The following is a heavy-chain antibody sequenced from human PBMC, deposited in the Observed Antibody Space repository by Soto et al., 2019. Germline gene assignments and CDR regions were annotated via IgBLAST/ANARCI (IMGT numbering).Heavy chain of an antibody. CDR1: GGSFSGYY. CDR2: INHSGST. CDR3: ARADSYGYWYYYYGMDA. Sequence: SETLSLTCAVYGGSFSGYYWSWIRQPPGKGLEWIGEINHSGSTNYNPSLKSRVTISVDTSKNQFSLKLSSVTAADTAVYYCARADSYGYWYYYYGMDAWGQGTTVTVSS. V-gene: IGHV4-34*01. J-gene: IGHJ6*02. D-gene: IGHD5-18*01.